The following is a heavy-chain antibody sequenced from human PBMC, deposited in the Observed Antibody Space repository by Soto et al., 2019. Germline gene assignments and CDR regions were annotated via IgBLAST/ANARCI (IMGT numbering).Heavy chain of an antibody. CDR2: FDPEDGET. V-gene: IGHV1-24*01. CDR1: GYTLTELS. D-gene: IGHD2-2*01. J-gene: IGHJ5*02. CDR3: ATLPLYCISTSCPVSWFAP. Sequence: ASVKVSCKVSGYTLTELSMHWVRQAPGKGLEWMGGFDPEDGETIYAKQFPGRVTMTEDTSTDTAYMELSSLRSEDTAVYYCATLPLYCISTSCPVSWFAPSGQGTLVTVSS.